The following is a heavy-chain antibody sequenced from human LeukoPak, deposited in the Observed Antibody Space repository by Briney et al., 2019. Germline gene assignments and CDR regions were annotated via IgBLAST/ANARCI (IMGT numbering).Heavy chain of an antibody. Sequence: GGPLRLSCAASGFTFDEYAIHWVRQAPGKGLEWVSLISGDGSTTYYAPSVKGRVTVSRDNNKNSLFLQMNNLRTEDSALYYCAKDLSMVFDAFNIWGQGTLVTVSS. V-gene: IGHV3-43*02. CDR3: AKDLSMVFDAFNI. CDR1: GFTFDEYA. CDR2: ISGDGSTT. D-gene: IGHD4/OR15-4a*01. J-gene: IGHJ3*02.